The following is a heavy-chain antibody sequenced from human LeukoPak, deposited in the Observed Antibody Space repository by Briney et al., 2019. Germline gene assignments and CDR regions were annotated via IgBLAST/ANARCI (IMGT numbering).Heavy chain of an antibody. CDR2: ISGSGGST. CDR3: ASSGYYSYYYGMDV. Sequence: AGGSLRLSCAASGFTFSSYAMSWVRQAPGKGLEWVSAISGSGGSTYYADSVKGRFTISRDNSKNTLYLQMNSLRAEDTAVYYCASSGYYSYYYGMDVWGQGTTVTVSS. CDR1: GFTFSSYA. J-gene: IGHJ6*02. V-gene: IGHV3-23*01. D-gene: IGHD3-22*01.